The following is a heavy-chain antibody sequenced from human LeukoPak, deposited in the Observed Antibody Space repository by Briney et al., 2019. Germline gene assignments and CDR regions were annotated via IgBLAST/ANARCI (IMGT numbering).Heavy chain of an antibody. CDR1: GFTVSSNY. V-gene: IGHV3-66*01. J-gene: IGHJ5*02. CDR3: AREHSRDGYNYWFDP. CDR2: ICSGGST. D-gene: IGHD5-24*01. Sequence: PGGSLRLSCAASGFTVSSNYMSWVRQAPGKGLEWVSVICSGGSTYYADSVKGRFTISRDNSKNTLYLQMNSLRAEDTAVYYCAREHSRDGYNYWFDPWGQGTLVTVSS.